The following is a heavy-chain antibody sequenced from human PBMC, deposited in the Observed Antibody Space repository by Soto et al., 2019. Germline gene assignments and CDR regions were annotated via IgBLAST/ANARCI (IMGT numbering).Heavy chain of an antibody. V-gene: IGHV4-31*03. CDR3: ARAGVRVAAAGTGGLDY. CDR2: IYYSGST. D-gene: IGHD6-13*01. J-gene: IGHJ4*02. Sequence: QVQLQESGPGLVKPSQTLSLTCTVSGGSISSGGYYWSWIRQHPGKGLEWIGYIYYSGSTYYNPSLKSRVTISVDTSKNQFSLKLSSVTAADTAVYYCARAGVRVAAAGTGGLDYWGQGTLVTVSS. CDR1: GGSISSGGYY.